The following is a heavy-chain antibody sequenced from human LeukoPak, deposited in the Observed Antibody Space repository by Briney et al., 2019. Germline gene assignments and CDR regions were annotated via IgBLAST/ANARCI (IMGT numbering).Heavy chain of an antibody. Sequence: PGGSLRLSCAASGFTFSNAWMSWVRQAPGKGLEWVGRIKSKTDGGTTDYAAPVKGRFTISRDDSKNTLYLQMNSLKTEDTAVYYCTTDVNRYYYYYYMDVWGKGTTVTVSS. CDR2: IKSKTDGGTT. V-gene: IGHV3-15*01. J-gene: IGHJ6*03. D-gene: IGHD1-14*01. CDR3: TTDVNRYYYYYYMDV. CDR1: GFTFSNAW.